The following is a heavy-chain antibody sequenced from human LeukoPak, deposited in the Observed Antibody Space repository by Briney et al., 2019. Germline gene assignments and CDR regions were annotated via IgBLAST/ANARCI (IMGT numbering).Heavy chain of an antibody. J-gene: IGHJ4*02. V-gene: IGHV4-59*08. D-gene: IGHD3-22*01. Sequence: SETLSLTCTVSGGSISGYYWSWIRQPPGRGLEWIGYILSSGSTNYNPSLKSRVTISEDTSVNQFSLKLSSVTAADTAVYYCARHYYDRSDSYSFDYWGQGTLVTVSS. CDR1: GGSISGYY. CDR2: ILSSGST. CDR3: ARHYYDRSDSYSFDY.